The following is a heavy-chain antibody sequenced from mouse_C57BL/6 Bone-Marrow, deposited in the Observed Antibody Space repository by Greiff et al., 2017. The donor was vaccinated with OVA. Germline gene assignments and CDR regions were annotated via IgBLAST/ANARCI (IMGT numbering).Heavy chain of an antibody. D-gene: IGHD1-1*01. CDR1: GYTFTSYG. V-gene: IGHV1-81*01. Sequence: VQLQQSGAELARPGASVKLSCKASGYTFTSYGISWVKQRTGQGLEWIGEIYPRSGNTYYNEKFKGKATLTADKSSSTAYMELRSLTSEDSAVYFCARGATVVGGGYYFDYWGQGTTLTVSS. J-gene: IGHJ2*01. CDR2: IYPRSGNT. CDR3: ARGATVVGGGYYFDY.